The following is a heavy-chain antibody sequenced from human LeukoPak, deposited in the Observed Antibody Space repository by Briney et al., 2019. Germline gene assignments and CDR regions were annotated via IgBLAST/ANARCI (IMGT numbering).Heavy chain of an antibody. V-gene: IGHV1-24*01. D-gene: IGHD1-26*01. CDR1: GYTLTELS. CDR3: ATPRTGGGSYPGYYFDY. CDR2: FDPEDGET. Sequence: ASVKVSCKVSGYTLTELSMHWVRQAPGKGLEWMGGFDPEDGETIYAQKFQGRVTMTEDTSTDTAYMKLSSLRSEDTAVYYCATPRTGGGSYPGYYFDYWGQGTLVTVSS. J-gene: IGHJ4*02.